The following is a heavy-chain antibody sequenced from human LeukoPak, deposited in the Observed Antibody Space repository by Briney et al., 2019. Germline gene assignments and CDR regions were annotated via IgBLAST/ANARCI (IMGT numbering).Heavy chain of an antibody. J-gene: IGHJ4*02. CDR2: INTNTGNP. V-gene: IGHV7-4-1*02. CDR1: GYTFTSYA. CDR3: ARGPPLVERLFDY. Sequence: ASVKVSCKAAGYTFTSYAMNWVRQAPGQGLEWMGWINTNTGNPTYAQGFTGRCVFSLDTSVSTAYLQISSLKAEDTAVYYCARGPPLVERLFDYWGQGTLVTVSS. D-gene: IGHD1-1*01.